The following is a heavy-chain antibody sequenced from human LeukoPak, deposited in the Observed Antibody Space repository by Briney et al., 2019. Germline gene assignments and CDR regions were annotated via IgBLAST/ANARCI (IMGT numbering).Heavy chain of an antibody. CDR1: GFTFSSYA. V-gene: IGHV3-23*01. D-gene: IGHD5-12*01. Sequence: PGGSLRLSCAASGFTFSSYAMSWVRQAPGKGLEWVSAISGSGGSTYYADSVKGRFTISRDNSKNTLYLQMNSLRAEDTAVYYCAYSGYSGYGAYYGMDVWGQGTTVTVSS. J-gene: IGHJ6*02. CDR3: AYSGYSGYGAYYGMDV. CDR2: ISGSGGST.